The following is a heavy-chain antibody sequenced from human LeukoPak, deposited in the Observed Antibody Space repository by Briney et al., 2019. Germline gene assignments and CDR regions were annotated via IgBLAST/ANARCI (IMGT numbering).Heavy chain of an antibody. CDR3: AREGIVRTYDQ. D-gene: IGHD2/OR15-2a*01. J-gene: IGHJ4*02. Sequence: PSETLSLTCTVSGDSISSYYWYWFRQPPGKELDWIACIYYSGITHYNLSLKSRVTISLDTSKNQFSLRLSSVTAADTAVYYCAREGIVRTYDQWGQGTLVTVSS. CDR2: IYYSGIT. CDR1: GDSISSYY. V-gene: IGHV4-59*12.